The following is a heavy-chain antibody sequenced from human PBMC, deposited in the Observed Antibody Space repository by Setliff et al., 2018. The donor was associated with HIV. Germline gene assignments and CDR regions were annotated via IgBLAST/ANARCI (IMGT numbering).Heavy chain of an antibody. CDR2: INPSDGST. V-gene: IGHV1-46*01. Sequence: ASVKVSCKASGYTFTSYYMHWVRQAPGQGLEWMGIINPSDGSTSYAQKFQGRVTMTTDTSTSTAYMELRSLRSDDTAVYYCARDGSKADYGDYQGYWYFDLWGRGTLVTVSS. D-gene: IGHD4-17*01. J-gene: IGHJ2*01. CDR3: ARDGSKADYGDYQGYWYFDL. CDR1: GYTFTSYY.